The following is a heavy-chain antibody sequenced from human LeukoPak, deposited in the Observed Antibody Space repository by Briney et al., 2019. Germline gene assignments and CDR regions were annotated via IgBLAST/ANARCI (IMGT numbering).Heavy chain of an antibody. D-gene: IGHD3-3*01. CDR2: MNPNSGNA. Sequence: ASVKVSCKASGYTFATDDINWVRQATGQGLEWMGWMNPNSGNAGYAQKFQGRVTMTRNTSISTAYMELSSLRSEDTAVYYCARGPYNYDFWSGYYKRGVDYWGQGTLVTVSS. CDR3: ARGPYNYDFWSGYYKRGVDY. V-gene: IGHV1-8*01. J-gene: IGHJ4*02. CDR1: GYTFATDD.